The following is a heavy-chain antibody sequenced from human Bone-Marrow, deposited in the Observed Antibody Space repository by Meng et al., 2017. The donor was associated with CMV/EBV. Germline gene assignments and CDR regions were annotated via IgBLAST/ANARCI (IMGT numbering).Heavy chain of an antibody. Sequence: EVQLVESGGXLVMPGGXLRVACAASGFTFSSYSMNWVRQAPGKGLEWVSSISSSSSYIYYADSVKGRFTISRDNAKNSLYLQMNSLRAEDTAVYYCARIKDNYYDSSGYLDYWGQGTLVTVSS. J-gene: IGHJ4*02. CDR1: GFTFSSYS. CDR2: ISSSSSYI. D-gene: IGHD3-22*01. V-gene: IGHV3-21*01. CDR3: ARIKDNYYDSSGYLDY.